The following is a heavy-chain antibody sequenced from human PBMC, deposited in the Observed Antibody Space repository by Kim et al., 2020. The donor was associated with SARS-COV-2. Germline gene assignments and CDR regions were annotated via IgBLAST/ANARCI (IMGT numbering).Heavy chain of an antibody. CDR2: AAT. V-gene: IGHV4-59*09. CDR3: ARGRWELPY. Sequence: AATEPNPSLNSRGTLSVDTSNNQVSLTLSSVTAADTAVYYCARGRWELPYWGQGTLVTVSS. D-gene: IGHD1-26*01. J-gene: IGHJ4*02.